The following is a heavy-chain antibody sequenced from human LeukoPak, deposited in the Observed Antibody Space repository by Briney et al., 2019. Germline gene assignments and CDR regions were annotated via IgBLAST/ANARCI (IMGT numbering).Heavy chain of an antibody. CDR3: ERPTYSSSWQIFDY. J-gene: IGHJ4*02. CDR1: AFTFSDYY. CDR2: ISSSGNTI. V-gene: IGHV3-11*01. D-gene: IGHD6-13*01. Sequence: GGSLRLSCAASAFTFSDYYMSWIRQAPGKGLEWVSYISSSGNTIYYADSVKGRFTISRDNAKNSLYLQMNSLRAEDTAVYYCERPTYSSSWQIFDYWGQGTLVTASS.